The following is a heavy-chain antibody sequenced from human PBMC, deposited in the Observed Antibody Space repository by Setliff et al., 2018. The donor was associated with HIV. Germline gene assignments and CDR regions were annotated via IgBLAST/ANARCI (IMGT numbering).Heavy chain of an antibody. Sequence: PSETLSLTCDVSGSSINSTFRWGWIRQSPGKGLVWIGSVSSTGSTSYNPSLMSRLTMSVDTSKNHFSLKLSSVTAADTAVYYCARDYYDKSGFPHYYFDYWGQGALVTVSS. CDR2: VSSTGST. CDR3: ARDYYDKSGFPHYYFDY. D-gene: IGHD3-22*01. J-gene: IGHJ4*02. V-gene: IGHV4-38-2*02. CDR1: GSSINSTFR.